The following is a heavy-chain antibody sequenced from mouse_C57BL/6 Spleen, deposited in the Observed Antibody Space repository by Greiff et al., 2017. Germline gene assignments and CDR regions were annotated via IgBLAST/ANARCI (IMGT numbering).Heavy chain of an antibody. D-gene: IGHD2-3*01. CDR1: GYTFTSYW. CDR3: ARRVYDYWYFDV. J-gene: IGHJ1*03. V-gene: IGHV1-55*01. CDR2: IYPGSGST. Sequence: VQLQQPGAELVKPGASVKMSCKASGYTFTSYWITWVKQRPGQGLEWIGDIYPGSGSTNYNEKFKSKATLTVDTSSSTAYMQLSSLTSEDSAVYYCARRVYDYWYFDVWGTGTTVTVSS.